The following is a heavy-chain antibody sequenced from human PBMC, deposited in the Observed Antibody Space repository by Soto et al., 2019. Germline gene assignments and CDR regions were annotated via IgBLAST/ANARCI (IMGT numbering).Heavy chain of an antibody. J-gene: IGHJ4*02. D-gene: IGHD4-17*01. CDR3: ARVTTMGGY. CDR2: IKQDGSEK. CDR1: GFRFRDYW. V-gene: IGHV3-7*01. Sequence: EVQLVESGGGLVQPGGSLRLSCAASGFRFRDYWMYWVHQPPGKGLEWVANIKQDGSEKYYVDSVKGRFTISRDNARNSLFLQMDSLRAEDTAVYFCARVTTMGGYWGQGTLVTVSS.